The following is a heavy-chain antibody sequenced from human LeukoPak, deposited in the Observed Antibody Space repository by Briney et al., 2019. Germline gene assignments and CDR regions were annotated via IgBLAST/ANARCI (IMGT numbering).Heavy chain of an antibody. V-gene: IGHV4-61*09. CDR1: GGSISSGSYY. CDR2: IFTSGRN. Sequence: SETLSLTCTVSGGSISSGSYYWSWIRQPAGKGLGWIGHIFTSGRNNYNSSLKSRVTISLDMSKNQFSLKLSSVTAADTAVYYCARDYQGGYGDKTVDYWGQGTLVTVSS. J-gene: IGHJ4*02. CDR3: ARDYQGGYGDKTVDY. D-gene: IGHD5-18*01.